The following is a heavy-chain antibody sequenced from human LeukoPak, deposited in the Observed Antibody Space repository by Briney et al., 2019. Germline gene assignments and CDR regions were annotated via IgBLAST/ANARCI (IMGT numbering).Heavy chain of an antibody. CDR3: STLTSRGLSDS. CDR1: GFTFTNAW. Sequence: GGSLRLSCAASGFTFTNAWMNWVRQAPGKGLEWVGRIKSKADGETIDYAAPVKGRFTFSRDDSKNMLYLQMNSLKSEDTAVYYCSTLTSRGLSDSWGQGALVTVSS. V-gene: IGHV3-15*07. D-gene: IGHD1-20*01. J-gene: IGHJ4*02. CDR2: IKSKADGETI.